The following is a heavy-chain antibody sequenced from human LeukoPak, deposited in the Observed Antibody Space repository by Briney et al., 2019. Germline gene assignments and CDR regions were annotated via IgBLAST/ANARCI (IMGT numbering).Heavy chain of an antibody. CDR1: GFTFRDYY. CDR3: ARDPEVAVAGNYFYYMDV. CDR2: ISSSGSTI. V-gene: IGHV3-11*01. D-gene: IGHD6-19*01. J-gene: IGHJ6*03. Sequence: GGSLRLSCAASGFTFRDYYMSWIRQAPGKGLEWVSYISSSGSTIYYADSVKGRFTISRDNAKKSLYLQMNSLRAEDTAVYYCARDPEVAVAGNYFYYMDVWGKGTTVTVSS.